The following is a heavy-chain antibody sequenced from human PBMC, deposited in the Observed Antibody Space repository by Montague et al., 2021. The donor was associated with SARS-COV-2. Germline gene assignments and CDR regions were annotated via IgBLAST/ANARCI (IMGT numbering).Heavy chain of an antibody. CDR1: GFNFKNYA. CDR2: IWADAYDQ. J-gene: IGHJ4*02. Sequence: SLRLSCAAFGFNFKNYAMHWVRQAPNKGLEWVAVIWADAYDQYYADSVKGRFTISRDDSKNTLYLQMNSLRGNDTPVYYCSRGSYGESGRFDYWGQGTLVSVSS. CDR3: SRGSYGESGRFDY. D-gene: IGHD4-17*01. V-gene: IGHV3-33*01.